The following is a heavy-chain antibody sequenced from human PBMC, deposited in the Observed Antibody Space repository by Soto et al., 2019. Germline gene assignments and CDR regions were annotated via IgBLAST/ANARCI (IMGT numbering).Heavy chain of an antibody. CDR1: GGSFSGYY. CDR2: INHSGST. D-gene: IGHD3-22*01. V-gene: IGHV4-34*01. J-gene: IGHJ4*02. Sequence: SETLSLTCAVYGGSFSGYYWSWIRQPPGKGLEWIGEINHSGSTNYNPSLKSRVTISVDTSKNQFSLELSSVTAADTAVYYCARANRYYYDSSGYPYWGQGTLVTVSS. CDR3: ARANRYYYDSSGYPY.